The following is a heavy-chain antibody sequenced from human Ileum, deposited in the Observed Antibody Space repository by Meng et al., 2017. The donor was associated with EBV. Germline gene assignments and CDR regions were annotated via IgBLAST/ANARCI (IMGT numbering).Heavy chain of an antibody. V-gene: IGHV4-4*02. Sequence: QLQEAGPGLVKPSGTRSVTCAVPGGSISRSNWWSWVRPPPGKGLEWIGEIYHSGSTNYNQSLKSRVTISVDKSKNQFSLNLSSVTAADTAVYYCARVGQWLPIDYWGQGTLVTVSS. CDR3: ARVGQWLPIDY. CDR2: IYHSGST. D-gene: IGHD6-19*01. CDR1: GGSISRSNW. J-gene: IGHJ4*02.